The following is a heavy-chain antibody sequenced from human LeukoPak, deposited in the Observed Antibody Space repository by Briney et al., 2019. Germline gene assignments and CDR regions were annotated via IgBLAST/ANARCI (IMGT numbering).Heavy chain of an antibody. CDR1: AFTFSNAR. Sequence: AGTPRFSCAASAFTFSNARMGRHRQGPGKGLKWGGRLKSKSAGGTTDYAAPVKGRFTISRDDSKNTLYLQMNSLKTEDTAVYYCTTDIRQWERAYDIWGQGTMVTVSS. V-gene: IGHV3-15*01. CDR3: TTDIRQWERAYDI. D-gene: IGHD1-26*01. J-gene: IGHJ3*02. CDR2: LKSKSAGGTT.